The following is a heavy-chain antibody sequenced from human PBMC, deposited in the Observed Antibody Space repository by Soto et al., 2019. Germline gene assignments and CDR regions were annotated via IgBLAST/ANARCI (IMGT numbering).Heavy chain of an antibody. CDR3: AKDGWELLRGFDP. Sequence: EVQLLESGGGLVQPGGSLRLSCAASGFTFRNYAMSWVRQAPGKGLEWVSAISGSVSSTYYADSVKGRFTIYRDHSKNTLYLQMSSLRAEDTAVYYCAKDGWELLRGFDPWGQGTLVTVSS. CDR1: GFTFRNYA. CDR2: ISGSVSST. D-gene: IGHD1-26*01. V-gene: IGHV3-23*01. J-gene: IGHJ5*02.